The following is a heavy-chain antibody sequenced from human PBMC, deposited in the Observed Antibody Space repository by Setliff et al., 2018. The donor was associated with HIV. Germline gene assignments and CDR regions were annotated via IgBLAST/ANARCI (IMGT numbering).Heavy chain of an antibody. CDR3: ARNWPSRSYCRAYSRYQTLFDV. Sequence: PSETLSLTCAVDGGSLSGHYWSWIRQTPGEGLAWIAEINHRGSANYSPTLKSRVVISVESSKNQLSLRLSSVTAADTGVYYCARNWPSRSYCRAYSRYQTLFDVWGPGILVTVSS. CDR2: INHRGSA. D-gene: IGHD1-26*01. CDR1: GGSLSGHY. J-gene: IGHJ5*02. V-gene: IGHV4-34*01.